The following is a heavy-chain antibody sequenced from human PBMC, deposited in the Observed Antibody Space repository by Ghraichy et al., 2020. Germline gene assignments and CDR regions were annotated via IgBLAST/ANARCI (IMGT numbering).Heavy chain of an antibody. CDR2: ISSSSSTI. V-gene: IGHV3-48*02. CDR1: GFTFSSYS. Sequence: GGSLRLSCAASGFTFSSYSMNWVRQAPGKGLEWVSYISSSSSTIYYADSVKGRFTISRDNAKNSLYLQMNSLRDEDTAVYYCARDGQYYDFWSGYRYYYYGMDVWGQGTTVTVSS. D-gene: IGHD3-3*01. CDR3: ARDGQYYDFWSGYRYYYYGMDV. J-gene: IGHJ6*02.